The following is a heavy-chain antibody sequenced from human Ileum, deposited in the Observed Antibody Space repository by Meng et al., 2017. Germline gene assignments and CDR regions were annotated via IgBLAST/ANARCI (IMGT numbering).Heavy chain of an antibody. CDR1: GGSISSGDYY. CDR2: IFDTGPP. CDR3: AASLDGNRFDP. V-gene: IGHV4-30-4*01. J-gene: IGHJ5*02. D-gene: IGHD1-26*01. Sequence: VQLQESGPGLVKASQTLSHTCTVSGGSISSGDYYWSWIRQPPGKGLEWIGYIFDTGPPSYSPPLRSRLSISMDTSKNQFSLRLTSVSAADTAVYYCAASLDGNRFDPWGQGTLVTVSS.